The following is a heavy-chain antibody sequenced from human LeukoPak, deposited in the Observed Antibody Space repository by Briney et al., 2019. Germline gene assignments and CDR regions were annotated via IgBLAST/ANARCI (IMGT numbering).Heavy chain of an antibody. D-gene: IGHD6-6*01. CDR3: AKSVGSSSSY. Sequence: GGSLRLSCAASGFIFSVYGMHWVRQAPGKGLEWVAFIRSDGSTKYYADSVKGRFTISRDNSKNTLYVQMNSLRAEDTAVHYCAKSVGSSSSYWGQGTLVTVSS. J-gene: IGHJ4*02. V-gene: IGHV3-30*02. CDR2: IRSDGSTK. CDR1: GFIFSVYG.